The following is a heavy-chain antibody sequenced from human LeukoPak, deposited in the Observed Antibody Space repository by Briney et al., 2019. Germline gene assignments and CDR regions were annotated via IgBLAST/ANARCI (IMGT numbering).Heavy chain of an antibody. CDR2: IKQDGSEK. CDR3: ARDVLRGAAATDY. D-gene: IGHD6-13*01. V-gene: IGHV3-7*01. CDR1: GFTFSNYW. Sequence: GGSLRLSCVASGFTFSNYWMSWVRQAPGKGLEWVANIKQDGSEKYYVDSVKGRFTISRDNAKNSLYLQMNSLRAEDTAVYYCARDVLRGAAATDYWGQGTLVTVSS. J-gene: IGHJ4*02.